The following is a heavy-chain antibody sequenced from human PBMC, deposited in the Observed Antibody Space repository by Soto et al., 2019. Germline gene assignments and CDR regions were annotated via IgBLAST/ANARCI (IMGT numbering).Heavy chain of an antibody. CDR3: ARGLGDIVVVPAAIKGRDFDY. Sequence: SETLSLTCAVYGGSFSGYYWSWIRQPPGKGLEWIGEINHSGSTNYNPSLKSRVTISVDTSKNQFSLKLSSVTAADTAVYYCARGLGDIVVVPAAIKGRDFDYWGQGTLVTVSS. J-gene: IGHJ4*02. CDR2: INHSGST. CDR1: GGSFSGYY. V-gene: IGHV4-34*01. D-gene: IGHD2-2*02.